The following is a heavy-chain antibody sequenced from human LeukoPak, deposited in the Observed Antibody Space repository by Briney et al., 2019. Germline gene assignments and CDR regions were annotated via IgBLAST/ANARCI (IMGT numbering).Heavy chain of an antibody. CDR1: GFILSDHY. Sequence: PGRSLRLSCAASGFILSDHYMDWVRQAPGKGLEWVGRSRDKTNSHTTEYAASVKGRFTVSRDESKNSLYLQMNSLKTEDTAVYYCARVGLVVVSGSRHYSMDVWGQGTMVTVSS. V-gene: IGHV3-72*01. J-gene: IGHJ6*02. CDR2: SRDKTNSHTT. CDR3: ARVGLVVVSGSRHYSMDV. D-gene: IGHD2-21*01.